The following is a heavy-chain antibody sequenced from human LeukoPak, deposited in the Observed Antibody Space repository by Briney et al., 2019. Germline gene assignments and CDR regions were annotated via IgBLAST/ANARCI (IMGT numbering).Heavy chain of an antibody. Sequence: PGGSLRLSCAASGFTLSSYWMSWVRQAPGKGLEWVSVIYSGGSTYYADSVKGRFTISRDNSKNTLYLQMNSLRAEDTAVYYCARDYGSGSLDYWGQGTLVTVSS. CDR1: GFTLSSYW. D-gene: IGHD3-10*01. CDR3: ARDYGSGSLDY. CDR2: IYSGGST. J-gene: IGHJ4*02. V-gene: IGHV3-53*01.